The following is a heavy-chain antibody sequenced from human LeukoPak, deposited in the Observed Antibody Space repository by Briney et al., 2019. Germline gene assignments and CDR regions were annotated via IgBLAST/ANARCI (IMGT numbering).Heavy chain of an antibody. Sequence: PSETLSLTCTVSGGSISSSSYYWGWIRQPPGKGLEWIGSIYYSGSTYYNPSLKSRVTISVDTSKNQFSLKLSSVTAADTAVYYCASRYYDLWSGRTSYYYMDVSGKGTTVTVSS. CDR2: IYYSGST. V-gene: IGHV4-39*01. J-gene: IGHJ6*03. D-gene: IGHD3-3*01. CDR1: GGSISSSSYY. CDR3: ASRYYDLWSGRTSYYYMDV.